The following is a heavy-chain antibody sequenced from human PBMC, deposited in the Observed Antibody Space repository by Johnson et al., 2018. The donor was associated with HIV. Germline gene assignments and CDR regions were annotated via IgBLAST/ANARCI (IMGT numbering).Heavy chain of an antibody. J-gene: IGHJ3*02. CDR2: IGTAGDT. CDR1: GFTFSSYD. CDR3: ARERRPWGPDAFDI. Sequence: VQLVESGGGLVQPGGSLRLSCAASGFTFSSYDMHWVRQATGKGLEWVSAIGTAGDTYYPGSVKGRFTISRENAKNPLYLQMNSLRAGDTAVYYCARERRPWGPDAFDIWGQGTMVTVSS. V-gene: IGHV3-13*01. D-gene: IGHD3-16*01.